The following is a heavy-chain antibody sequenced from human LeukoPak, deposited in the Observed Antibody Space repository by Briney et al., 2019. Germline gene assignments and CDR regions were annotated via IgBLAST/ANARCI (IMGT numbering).Heavy chain of an antibody. V-gene: IGHV4-59*01. CDR3: ARGAYTSSSMWAFDY. Sequence: SETLSLTCAVSGGAISSYYWSWIRQPSGKGLEWVGYISYSGSTNNNPYLNSLVTISVDTSNNQFSLKLSSVTAADNAVYYCARGAYTSSSMWAFDYWGQGTLVTVSS. D-gene: IGHD6-6*01. J-gene: IGHJ4*02. CDR2: ISYSGST. CDR1: GGAISSYY.